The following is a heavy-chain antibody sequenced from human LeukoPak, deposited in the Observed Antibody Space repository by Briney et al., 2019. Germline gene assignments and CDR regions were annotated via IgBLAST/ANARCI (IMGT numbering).Heavy chain of an antibody. Sequence: PSEPLSLTCTVSGGSISSYYWSWIRQPPGKGLEWIGYIYYSGSTNYNPSLKSRVTISVDTSKNQFSLKLSSVTAADTAVYYCARDQYYYDSSGYYPYYYYMDVWGKGTTVTVSS. D-gene: IGHD3-22*01. CDR1: GGSISSYY. J-gene: IGHJ6*03. CDR3: ARDQYYYDSSGYYPYYYYMDV. V-gene: IGHV4-59*01. CDR2: IYYSGST.